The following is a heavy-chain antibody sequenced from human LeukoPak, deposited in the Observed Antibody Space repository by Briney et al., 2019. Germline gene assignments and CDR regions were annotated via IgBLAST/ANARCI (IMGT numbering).Heavy chain of an antibody. V-gene: IGHV4-34*01. D-gene: IGHD3-10*01. CDR1: GGSFSGYY. CDR2: INHSGST. J-gene: IGHJ4*02. CDR3: ARGLYYYGSGSYSY. Sequence: PSETLSLTCAVYGGSFSGYYWSWIRQPPGKGLEWIGEINHSGSTNYNPSLKSRVTISVDTSKNQFSLKLSSVTAADTAVYYCARGLYYYGSGSYSYWGQGTLVTVSS.